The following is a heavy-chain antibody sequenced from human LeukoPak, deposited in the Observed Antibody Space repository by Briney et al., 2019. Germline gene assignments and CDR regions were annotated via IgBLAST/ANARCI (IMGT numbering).Heavy chain of an antibody. J-gene: IGHJ4*02. V-gene: IGHV4-59*01. CDR3: ARGDSSTSDY. CDR2: IYYSGSA. Sequence: SETLSLTFTVSGGSISSYYWSWIRQPPRKGLEWIGYIYYSGSANYNPSLKSRVTISVDTSKNQFSLKQSSVTAGDTAVYYCARGDSSTSDYWGQGTLVTVST. D-gene: IGHD6-13*01. CDR1: GGSISSYY.